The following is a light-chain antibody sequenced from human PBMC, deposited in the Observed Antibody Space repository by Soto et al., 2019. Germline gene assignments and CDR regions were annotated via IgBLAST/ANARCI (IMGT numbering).Light chain of an antibody. J-gene: IGLJ3*02. V-gene: IGLV3-21*02. Sequence: SYELTQPPSVSVAPGLTATITCGGDNIGNKVVHWYQQKPGQAPVLVVYDDRDRPSGIPERFSGSNSGNTATLTISRVEAGDEADYHCQVWDTSDPRVMFDGGTKLTVL. CDR2: DDR. CDR3: QVWDTSDPRVM. CDR1: NIGNKV.